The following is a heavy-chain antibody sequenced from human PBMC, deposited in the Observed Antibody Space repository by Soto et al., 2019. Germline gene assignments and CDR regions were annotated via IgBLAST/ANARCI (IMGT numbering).Heavy chain of an antibody. CDR3: AREARIAARPGTFDY. V-gene: IGHV1-69*13. Sequence: ASVKVSCKASGGTFSSYAISWVRQAPGQGLEWMGGIIPIFGTANYAQEFQGRVTITADESTSTAYMELSSLRSEDTVVYYCAREARIAARPGTFDYWGQGTLVTVSS. CDR1: GGTFSSYA. J-gene: IGHJ4*02. D-gene: IGHD6-6*01. CDR2: IIPIFGTA.